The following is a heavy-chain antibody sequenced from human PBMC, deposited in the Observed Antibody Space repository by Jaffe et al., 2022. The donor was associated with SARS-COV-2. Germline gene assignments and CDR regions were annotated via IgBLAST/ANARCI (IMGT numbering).Heavy chain of an antibody. Sequence: QVQLQESGPGLVKPSQTLSLTCSVSGGSISSGHYYWSWFRQPAGKGLEWIGRVYTSGGFNYNPSLQSRVTISLDTSKNQFSLKLNSVTAADTAVYYCAREGGYDSSGNYYAVNWFDPWGQGTVVTVSS. CDR1: GGSISSGHYY. CDR3: AREGGYDSSGNYYAVNWFDP. CDR2: VYTSGGF. D-gene: IGHD3-22*01. J-gene: IGHJ5*02. V-gene: IGHV4-61*02.